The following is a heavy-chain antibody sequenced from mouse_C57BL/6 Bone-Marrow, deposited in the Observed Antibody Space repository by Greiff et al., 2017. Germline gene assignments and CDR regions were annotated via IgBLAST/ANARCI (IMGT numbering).Heavy chain of an antibody. J-gene: IGHJ2*01. CDR1: GYTFTGYW. D-gene: IGHD1-1*01. CDR2: ILPGSGST. Sequence: QVQLQQPGAELMKPGASVKLSCKATGYTFTGYWIEWVKQRPGHGLEWIGEILPGSGSTNYNEKFKGKATLTADTSSNTAYMQLSSLTTEDSAIYYCARRPFTTVVAHFDYWGQGTTLTVSS. V-gene: IGHV1-9*01. CDR3: ARRPFTTVVAHFDY.